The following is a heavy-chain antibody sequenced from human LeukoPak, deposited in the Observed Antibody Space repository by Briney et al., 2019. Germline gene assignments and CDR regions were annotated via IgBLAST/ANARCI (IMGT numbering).Heavy chain of an antibody. J-gene: IGHJ4*02. D-gene: IGHD1-7*01. CDR3: AKEEFGTACFHS. CDR2: IYHSGST. Sequence: SETLSLTCTVSSCSISSGAYYWGWLRQPPGKGLEWVGSIYHSGSTFYNPSLKGRVTISVDTSKNQFYLKLTSVTAADTAVFFCAKEEFGTACFHSWGQGNLVTVSS. CDR1: SCSISSGAYY. V-gene: IGHV4-39*07.